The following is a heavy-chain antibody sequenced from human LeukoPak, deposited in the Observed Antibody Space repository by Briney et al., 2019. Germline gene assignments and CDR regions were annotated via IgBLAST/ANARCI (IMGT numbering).Heavy chain of an antibody. J-gene: IGHJ4*02. D-gene: IGHD2-21*02. CDR2: ISDDGSNK. CDR1: GFTFSGYG. V-gene: IGHV3-30*04. CDR3: ARGEVVTASPLDF. Sequence: PGGSLRLSCAASGFTFSGYGMHWVRQAPGMGLEWVAFISDDGSNKYYAVSVKGRFTITRDNSKNTLDLEMTSLRTEDTAVYYCARGEVVTASPLDFWGRGTLVTVSS.